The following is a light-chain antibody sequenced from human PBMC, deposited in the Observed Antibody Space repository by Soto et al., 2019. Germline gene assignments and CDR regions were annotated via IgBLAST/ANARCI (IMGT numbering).Light chain of an antibody. CDR2: EVS. CDR1: SNDVGAYNY. V-gene: IGLV2-14*01. CDR3: SSYTSSSISTV. J-gene: IGLJ2*01. Sequence: QSVLTQPASVSGSPGQSITIPCTGTSNDVGAYNYVSWYQQHPGKAPKLMIYEVSNRPSGVSNRFSGSRSGNTASLTISGLQAEDEADYYCSSYTSSSISTVFGGGTKVTVL.